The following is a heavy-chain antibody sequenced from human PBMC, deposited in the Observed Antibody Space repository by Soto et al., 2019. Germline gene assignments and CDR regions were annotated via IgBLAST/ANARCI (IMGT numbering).Heavy chain of an antibody. J-gene: IGHJ4*02. D-gene: IGHD2-2*01. Sequence: PGGALRLSCAASVFTVSNVWLSWVRQVPGKGLEWLGRIKSRTENETTDYASPARGRFIISRDDSKNMLCLQLNSLKSEDTGVYYCVTVLPHANSWFDYWGQGTPVTVSS. CDR2: IKSRTENETT. V-gene: IGHV3-15*01. CDR1: VFTVSNVW. CDR3: VTVLPHANSWFDY.